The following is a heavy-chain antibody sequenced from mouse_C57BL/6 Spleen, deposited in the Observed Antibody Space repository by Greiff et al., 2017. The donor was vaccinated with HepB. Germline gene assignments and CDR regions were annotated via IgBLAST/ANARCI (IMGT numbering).Heavy chain of an antibody. D-gene: IGHD1-2*01. Sequence: QVQLKESGPGILQPSQPLSLTCSFSGFSLSTFGMGVGWFRQPSGKGLEWLAHIWWDDDKYYNPALKSRLTISKDTSKNQVFLKFAKVDTADTATYYCARFTTARYFDVWGTGTTVTVSS. V-gene: IGHV8-8*01. CDR1: GFSLSTFGMG. CDR3: ARFTTARYFDV. CDR2: IWWDDDK. J-gene: IGHJ1*03.